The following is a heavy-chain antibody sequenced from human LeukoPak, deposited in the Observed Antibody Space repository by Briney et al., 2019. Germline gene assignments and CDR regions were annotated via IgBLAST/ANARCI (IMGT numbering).Heavy chain of an antibody. V-gene: IGHV4-39*07. Sequence: SETLSLTCTVSGGSISSGSYYWGWIRQPPGKGLEWIGSIYYSGSTYYNPSLKSRVTISVDTSKNQFSLKLSSVTAADTAVYYCARGSGDYGETFDYWGQGTLVTVSS. CDR1: GGSISSGSYY. D-gene: IGHD4-17*01. CDR2: IYYSGST. CDR3: ARGSGDYGETFDY. J-gene: IGHJ4*02.